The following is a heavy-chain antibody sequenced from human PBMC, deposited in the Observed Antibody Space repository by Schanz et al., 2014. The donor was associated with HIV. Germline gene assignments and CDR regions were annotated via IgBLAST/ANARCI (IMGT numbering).Heavy chain of an antibody. CDR2: ISSSSTTR. Sequence: VQLVESGGGVVQPGRSLRLSCAASGFTFSSYGMHWVRQAPGKGLEWVSYISSSSTTRHYADSVKCRFTISRDNAKNSLSLQMNSLRDEDTAVYYCARSPSYGMDVWGQGTTVTVSS. CDR1: GFTFSSYG. CDR3: ARSPSYGMDV. J-gene: IGHJ6*02. V-gene: IGHV3-48*02.